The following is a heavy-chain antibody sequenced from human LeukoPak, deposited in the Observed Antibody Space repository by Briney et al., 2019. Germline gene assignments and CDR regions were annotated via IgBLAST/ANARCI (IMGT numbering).Heavy chain of an antibody. J-gene: IGHJ5*02. Sequence: LETLSLTCTVSGGSISNYYWNWIRQPPGKGLEWVGHISYSGGTKYNPSLQSRVTISIDTSKNQFSLNLSSVTAADTAVYYCARRVIMSAAGVPDTWLDPWGQGILVTVSS. CDR2: ISYSGGT. D-gene: IGHD2-8*01. CDR1: GGSISNYY. CDR3: ARRVIMSAAGVPDTWLDP. V-gene: IGHV4-59*08.